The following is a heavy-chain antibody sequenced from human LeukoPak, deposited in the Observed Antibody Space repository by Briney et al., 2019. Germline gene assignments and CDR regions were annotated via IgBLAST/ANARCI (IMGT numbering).Heavy chain of an antibody. Sequence: SETLSLTCTVSRGSISSYYWNWLGQPPGKGLEWIGYIYYSGSTNFNPSLKSRVTISVDTSKNHFSVKLRAVPDADMDGQYCERERVYCCGGSCRRWFDPWGQGTLVTVSS. CDR3: ERERVYCCGGSCRRWFDP. CDR1: RGSISSYY. CDR2: IYYSGST. V-gene: IGHV4-59*01. D-gene: IGHD2-15*01. J-gene: IGHJ5*02.